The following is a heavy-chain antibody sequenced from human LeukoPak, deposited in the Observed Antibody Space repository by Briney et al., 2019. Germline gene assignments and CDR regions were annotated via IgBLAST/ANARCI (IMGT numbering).Heavy chain of an antibody. CDR3: ARELAGPTDY. Sequence: GGSLRLSCAASGFTFRSHWMHWVRQAPGKGLLWVARINTDQSAATYADFAKGRFTISRDNAKSRVYLELNSLRVDDTAVYYCARELAGPTDYWGQGTLVIVSS. CDR2: INTDQSAA. V-gene: IGHV3-74*01. J-gene: IGHJ4*02. CDR1: GFTFRSHW.